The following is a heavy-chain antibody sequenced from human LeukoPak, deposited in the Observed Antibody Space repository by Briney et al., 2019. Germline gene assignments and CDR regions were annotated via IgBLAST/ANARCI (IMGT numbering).Heavy chain of an antibody. D-gene: IGHD5-18*01. Sequence: AGGSLRLSCAASGFTFSSYWMSWVRQAPGNGLEWVANIKQDGSEKYYVDSVKGRFTISRDNAKNSLYLQMNSLRAEDTALYYCARHLSGITGYTYGRGIDYWGQGTLVTVSS. J-gene: IGHJ4*02. V-gene: IGHV3-7*01. CDR2: IKQDGSEK. CDR1: GFTFSSYW. CDR3: ARHLSGITGYTYGRGIDY.